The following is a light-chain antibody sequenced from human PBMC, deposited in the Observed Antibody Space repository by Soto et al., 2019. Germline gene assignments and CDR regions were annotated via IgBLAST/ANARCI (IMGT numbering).Light chain of an antibody. V-gene: IGKV3-15*01. CDR3: QQYNNWRT. CDR2: AIS. J-gene: IGKJ1*01. Sequence: IVMTQSPSTLSVSPGESATLSCRASQNVNNNLAWYQQKPGQAPRLLIHAISTRATGIPARLSGRGSGTEFTLTISSLQSEDFPVYFCQQYNNWRTFGQGTKVDIK. CDR1: QNVNNN.